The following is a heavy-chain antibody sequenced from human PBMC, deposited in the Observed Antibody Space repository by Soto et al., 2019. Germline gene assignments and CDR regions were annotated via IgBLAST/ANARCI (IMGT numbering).Heavy chain of an antibody. D-gene: IGHD6-13*01. Sequence: QVQLQESGPGLVKPSQTLSLTCTVSGGSISSGGYYWSWIRQHPGKGLEWIGYIYYSGSTYYNPSLKSRVTLPVDTSKNQFSLKLSSVTAADTAVYYCARDSSSWTAYIWGQGTMVTVSS. CDR3: ARDSSSWTAYI. CDR2: IYYSGST. V-gene: IGHV4-31*03. J-gene: IGHJ3*02. CDR1: GGSISSGGYY.